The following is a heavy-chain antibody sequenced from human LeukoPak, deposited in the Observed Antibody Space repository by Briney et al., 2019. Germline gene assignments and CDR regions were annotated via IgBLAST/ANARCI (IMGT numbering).Heavy chain of an antibody. J-gene: IGHJ6*02. Sequence: SETLSLTCAVYGGSFSGYFWSWIRQPPGKGLEWIGEINRSGSTTYNPSLKSRVTISVDTSKNQFSLKLNSVTAADTAVYYCARGRRWLQLRSHYYYGMDVWGQGTTVTVSS. V-gene: IGHV4-34*01. D-gene: IGHD5-24*01. CDR1: GGSFSGYF. CDR2: INRSGST. CDR3: ARGRRWLQLRSHYYYGMDV.